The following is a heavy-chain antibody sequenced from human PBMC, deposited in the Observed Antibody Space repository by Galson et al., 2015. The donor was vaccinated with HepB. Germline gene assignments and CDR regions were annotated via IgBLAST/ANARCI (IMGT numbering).Heavy chain of an antibody. CDR1: GYTYTGYY. Sequence: SVKVSCKASGYTYTGYYMHWVRQAPGQGLEWMGRINPNSGGTNYAQNFQGRVTMTRFTSINTVYMELSRLGSDDTAMYYCATKGVWDYDAFDIWGQGTMVTVSS. J-gene: IGHJ3*02. D-gene: IGHD1-26*01. CDR3: ATKGVWDYDAFDI. CDR2: INPNSGGT. V-gene: IGHV1-2*06.